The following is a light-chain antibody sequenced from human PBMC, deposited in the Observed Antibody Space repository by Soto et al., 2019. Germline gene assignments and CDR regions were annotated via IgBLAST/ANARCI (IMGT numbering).Light chain of an antibody. CDR3: QQYHSSPWT. CDR1: QDISYY. J-gene: IGKJ1*01. V-gene: IGKV1-8*01. Sequence: AIRMTQSPSSVSASAGDRVNITCRASQDISYYVAWYQQNLGQAPRLLIYSASGLQNGVPPRFSGSGSGTEFTLSISRLQTEDFATYHCQQYHSSPWTFGQGTKVELK. CDR2: SAS.